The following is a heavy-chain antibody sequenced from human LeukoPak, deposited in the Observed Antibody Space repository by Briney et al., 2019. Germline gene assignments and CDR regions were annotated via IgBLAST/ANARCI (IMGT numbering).Heavy chain of an antibody. CDR3: ARERVVPAAMGFSGYDYYFDY. CDR1: GVSISSGGYY. CDR2: IYYSGST. V-gene: IGHV4-31*03. Sequence: SQTLSLTCTVSGVSISSGGYYWSWIRQHPGKGLEWIGYIYYSGSTYYNPSLKSRVTISVDTSKNQFSLKLSSVTAADTAVYYCARERVVPAAMGFSGYDYYFDYWGQGTLVTVSS. J-gene: IGHJ4*02. D-gene: IGHD2-2*01.